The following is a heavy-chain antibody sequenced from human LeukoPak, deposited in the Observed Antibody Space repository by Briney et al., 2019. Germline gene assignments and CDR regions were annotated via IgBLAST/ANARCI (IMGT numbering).Heavy chain of an antibody. Sequence: SGGSLRLSCAVSGFPVSSNHMGWVRQAPGKGLEYVSTITSNGDNTYYADSLKGRFTISRDNSKNTVNLQMNSLRVEDTAVYYCARDLTGVGKYSSGWFDAFDIWGQGTMVTVSS. J-gene: IGHJ3*02. CDR3: ARDLTGVGKYSSGWFDAFDI. CDR2: ITSNGDNT. CDR1: GFPVSSNH. V-gene: IGHV3-64*04. D-gene: IGHD6-19*01.